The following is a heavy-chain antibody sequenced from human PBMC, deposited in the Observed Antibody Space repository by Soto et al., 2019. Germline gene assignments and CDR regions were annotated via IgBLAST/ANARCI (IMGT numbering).Heavy chain of an antibody. Sequence: ASVKVSCKASGYTFTGYYMHWVRQAPGQGLEWMGWINPNSGGTNYAQKFQGRVTMTRDTSISTAYMELSRLRSDDTAVYYCAKSAPEYYDFWSGYYPGYYYYYGMDVWGQGTTVTVSS. D-gene: IGHD3-3*01. J-gene: IGHJ6*02. CDR2: INPNSGGT. CDR1: GYTFTGYY. V-gene: IGHV1-2*02. CDR3: AKSAPEYYDFWSGYYPGYYYYYGMDV.